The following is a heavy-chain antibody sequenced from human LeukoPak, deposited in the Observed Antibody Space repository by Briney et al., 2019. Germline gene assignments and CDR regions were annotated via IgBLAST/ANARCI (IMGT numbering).Heavy chain of an antibody. D-gene: IGHD4-23*01. V-gene: IGHV4-59*01. J-gene: IGHJ4*02. CDR2: IYYSGSN. Sequence: KPSETLSLTCTVSGGSISSYYWSWIRQPPGKGLEWIGYIYYSGSNNYNPSLKSRVTISVDTSKNQFSLKLSSVTAADTAVYYCARAYYGGPYFDYWGQGTLVTVSS. CDR1: GGSISSYY. CDR3: ARAYYGGPYFDY.